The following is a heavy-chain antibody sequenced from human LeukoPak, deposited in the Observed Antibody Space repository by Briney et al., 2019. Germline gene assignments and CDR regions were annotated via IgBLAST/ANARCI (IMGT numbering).Heavy chain of an antibody. CDR1: GYTFTGYY. CDR2: INPSSGGT. J-gene: IGHJ4*02. D-gene: IGHD2-21*01. Sequence: ASVKVSCKASGYTFTGYYMHWVRQAPGQGLEWMGWINPSSGGTNYAQKFQGRVTMTRDTSISTAYMELSRLRSDDTAVYYCAKDGGVVVPSWAANYWGQGTLVTVSS. V-gene: IGHV1-2*02. CDR3: AKDGGVVVPSWAANY.